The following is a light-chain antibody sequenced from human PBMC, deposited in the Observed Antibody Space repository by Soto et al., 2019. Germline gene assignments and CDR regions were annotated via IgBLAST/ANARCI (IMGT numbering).Light chain of an antibody. J-gene: IGKJ3*01. V-gene: IGKV1-33*01. CDR2: GAS. CDR3: QQYDKLPFT. Sequence: DIQMTQSPSSLSASVGDRVTITCQASQDISNYLNWYQQIPGQAPKLLIYGASNLETGVPSRFSGSASGTDFSFTISSLQPEDIATYYCQQYDKLPFTFGPGTKVDIK. CDR1: QDISNY.